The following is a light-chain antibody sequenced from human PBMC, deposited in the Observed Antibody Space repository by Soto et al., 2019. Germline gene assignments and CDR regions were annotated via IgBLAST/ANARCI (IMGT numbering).Light chain of an antibody. CDR2: EVN. J-gene: IGLJ1*01. Sequence: QSALIPPASVSGSPGQSITISCTGISSDVGYYNYVSWYQQHPDRVPKLIIFEVNNRPSGVSNRFSGSKSGITASLTISGLPSEDEAYYYCSSYTNTRTYVFGTGTKVTVL. V-gene: IGLV2-14*01. CDR1: SSDVGYYNY. CDR3: SSYTNTRTYV.